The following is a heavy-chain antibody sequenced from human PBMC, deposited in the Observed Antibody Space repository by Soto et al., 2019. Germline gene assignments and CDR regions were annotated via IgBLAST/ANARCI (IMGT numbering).Heavy chain of an antibody. Sequence: ASETLSLTCTVSGGSISSGDYYWSWIRQPPGKGLEWIGYIYYSGSTYYNPSLKSRVTISVDTSKNQFSLKLSSVTAADTAVYYCARGRYDFWSGYYHSPSTGYYGMDVWGQGTTVTVSS. D-gene: IGHD3-3*01. V-gene: IGHV4-30-4*01. CDR3: ARGRYDFWSGYYHSPSTGYYGMDV. J-gene: IGHJ6*02. CDR2: IYYSGST. CDR1: GGSISSGDYY.